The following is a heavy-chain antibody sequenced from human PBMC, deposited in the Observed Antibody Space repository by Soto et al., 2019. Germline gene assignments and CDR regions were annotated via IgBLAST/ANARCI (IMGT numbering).Heavy chain of an antibody. V-gene: IGHV1-69*06. CDR3: ARVPIAVAGTGWFDP. D-gene: IGHD6-19*01. CDR2: IIPIFGTA. J-gene: IGHJ5*02. CDR1: GGTFSSYA. Sequence: QVQLVQSGAEVKKPGSSVKVSCKASGGTFSSYAISWMRQAPGQGLEWMGGIIPIFGTANYAQRFQGRVTITADKSTSTAYMELSSLRSEDTAVYYCARVPIAVAGTGWFDPWGQGTLVTVSS.